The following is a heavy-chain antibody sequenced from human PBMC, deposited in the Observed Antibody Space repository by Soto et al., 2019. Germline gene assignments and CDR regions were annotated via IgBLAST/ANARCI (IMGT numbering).Heavy chain of an antibody. CDR3: SGGVGDAF. CDR1: EYTVRRDW. CDR2: TNQDGSEK. Sequence: EVHLVESGGGSVQPGGSLRLSCGIFEYTVRRDWRNWVRQAPGKGLEWVAHTNQDGSEKYYVDSVKGRFTISRDNSKKYLFLQMNNLRAGDTAVYYCSGGVGDAFWGQGTLVTVSS. D-gene: IGHD1-26*01. V-gene: IGHV3-7*04. J-gene: IGHJ4*02.